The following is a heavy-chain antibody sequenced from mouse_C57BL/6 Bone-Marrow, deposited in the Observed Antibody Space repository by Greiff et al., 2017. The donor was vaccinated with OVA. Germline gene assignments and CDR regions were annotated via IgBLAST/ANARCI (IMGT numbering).Heavy chain of an antibody. D-gene: IGHD2-3*01. CDR2: IDPENGDT. Sequence: EVKLQESGAELVRPGASVKLSCTASGFNIKDDYMHWVKQRPEQGLEWIGWIDPENGDTEYASKFQGKATITADTSSNTAYLQLSSLTSEDTAVYYCTTEGWFFDYWGQGTTLTVSS. J-gene: IGHJ2*01. CDR1: GFNIKDDY. V-gene: IGHV14-4*01. CDR3: TTEGWFFDY.